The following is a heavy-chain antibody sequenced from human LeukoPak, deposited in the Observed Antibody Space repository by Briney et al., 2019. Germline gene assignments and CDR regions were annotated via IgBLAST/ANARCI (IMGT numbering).Heavy chain of an antibody. V-gene: IGHV4-61*02. CDR1: GGSIRGASYY. CDR2: LYATGST. D-gene: IGHD6-19*01. CDR3: AREAVAGLDF. J-gene: IGHJ4*02. Sequence: SQTLSLTCTVSGGSIRGASYYWSWIRQPAGKGLEWIGRLYATGSTDYNSALKSRVTISVDMSRNQFSLNLTSVTAADTAVYYCAREAVAGLDFWGQGTLVTVSS.